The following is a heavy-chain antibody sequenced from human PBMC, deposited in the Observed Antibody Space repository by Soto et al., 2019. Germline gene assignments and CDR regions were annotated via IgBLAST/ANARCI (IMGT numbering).Heavy chain of an antibody. CDR2: IYPGDSDT. J-gene: IGHJ5*02. CDR3: VRLGVGLVIPNWFDP. V-gene: IGHV5-51*01. D-gene: IGHD3-9*01. Sequence: GESLKISCKGSGYSFTSYWIGWVRQMPGKGLEWMGIIYPGDSDTRYSPSFQGQVTISADKSISTAYLQWSSLKASDTAMYYCVRLGVGLVIPNWFDPWGQGTLVTVSS. CDR1: GYSFTSYW.